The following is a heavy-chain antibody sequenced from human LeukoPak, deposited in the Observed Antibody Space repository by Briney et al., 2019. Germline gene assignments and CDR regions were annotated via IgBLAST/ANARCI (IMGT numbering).Heavy chain of an antibody. CDR2: IYYSGST. D-gene: IGHD2-2*01. CDR1: GYSISSGYY. J-gene: IGHJ6*02. CDR3: ARAQIVVVPAAPRYYYYYGMDV. Sequence: SETLSLTCTVSGYSISSGYYWGWIRQPPGKGLEWIGSIYYSGSTYYNPSLKSRVTISVDTPKNQFSLKLSSVTAADTAVYYCARAQIVVVPAAPRYYYYYGMDVWGQGTTVTVSS. V-gene: IGHV4-38-2*02.